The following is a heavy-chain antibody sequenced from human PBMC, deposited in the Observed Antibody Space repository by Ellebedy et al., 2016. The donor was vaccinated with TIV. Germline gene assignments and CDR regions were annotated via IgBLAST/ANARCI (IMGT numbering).Heavy chain of an antibody. CDR2: IYYSGST. CDR1: GGSFLGYY. D-gene: IGHD2-2*01. CDR3: ARGTGCSSTSCAFDY. V-gene: IGHV4-39*01. J-gene: IGHJ4*02. Sequence: SETLSPTXTVHGGSFLGYYWSWIRQSPGKGLEWIGSIYYSGSTYYNPSLKSRVTISVDTSKNQFSLKLSSVTAADTAVYYCARGTGCSSTSCAFDYWGQGTLVTVSS.